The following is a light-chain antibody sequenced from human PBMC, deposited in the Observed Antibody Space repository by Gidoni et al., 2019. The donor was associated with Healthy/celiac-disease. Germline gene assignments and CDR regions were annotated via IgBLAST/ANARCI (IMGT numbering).Light chain of an antibody. Sequence: QSALTQPASVSGAPGQSITISCTGTSSDVGGYNYVSWYQQHPGNAPKLRIYEVSNRPSGVSTRFSGSKSGHTASLTISGLQAEDEADYSCSSYTSSSPWVFGGGTKLTVL. V-gene: IGLV2-14*01. CDR2: EVS. CDR3: SSYTSSSPWV. CDR1: SSDVGGYNY. J-gene: IGLJ3*02.